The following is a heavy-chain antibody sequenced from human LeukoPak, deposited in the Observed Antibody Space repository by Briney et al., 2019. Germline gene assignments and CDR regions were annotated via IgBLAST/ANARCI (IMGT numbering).Heavy chain of an antibody. V-gene: IGHV3-23*01. CDR2: ISTSGDFT. J-gene: IGHJ6*02. CDR1: GFTFSSYA. Sequence: PGGSLRLSCVAPGFTFSSYAMNWVRQAPGKGLECVSFISTSGDFTYYAASVKGRFTVSRGNSKNTLYLQMNSLRADDTAVYYCAGCSGGSCYSRGKYGVDVWGQGTTVIVSS. D-gene: IGHD2-15*01. CDR3: AGCSGGSCYSRGKYGVDV.